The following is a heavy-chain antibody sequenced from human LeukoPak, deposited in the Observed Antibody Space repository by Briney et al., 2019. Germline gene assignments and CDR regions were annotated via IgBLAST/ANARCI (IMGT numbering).Heavy chain of an antibody. CDR3: ARVEMATISVTP. CDR1: GFTVSSNY. CDR2: IYSGGST. Sequence: PGGSLRLSCAASGFTVSSNYMSWVRQAPGKGLEWVSVIYSGGSTYYADSVKGRFTISRDNSKNTLYLQMNSLRAEDTAVYYCARVEMATISVTPWGQGTLVTVSS. J-gene: IGHJ5*02. D-gene: IGHD5-24*01. V-gene: IGHV3-53*01.